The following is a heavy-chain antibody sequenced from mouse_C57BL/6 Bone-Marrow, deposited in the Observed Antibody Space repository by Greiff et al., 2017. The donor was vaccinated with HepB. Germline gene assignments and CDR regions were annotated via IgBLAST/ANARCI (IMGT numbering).Heavy chain of an antibody. Sequence: EVQGVESGGGLVQPKGSLKLSCAASGFSFNTYAMNWVRQAPGKGLEWVARIRSKSNNYATYYDDSVKDRFTISRDDSESMLYLQMNNLKTEDTAMYYCVRGSSGYKAMDYWGQGTSVTVSS. V-gene: IGHV10-1*01. CDR1: GFSFNTYA. J-gene: IGHJ4*01. CDR2: IRSKSNNYAT. CDR3: VRGSSGYKAMDY. D-gene: IGHD3-2*02.